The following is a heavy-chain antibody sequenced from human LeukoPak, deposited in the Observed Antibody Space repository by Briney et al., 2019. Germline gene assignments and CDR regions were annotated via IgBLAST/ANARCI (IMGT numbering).Heavy chain of an antibody. J-gene: IGHJ6*02. Sequence: GGSLRLSCAASGFTFSSYAMSWVRQAPGKGLEWVSAISGSGGSTYYADSVKGRFTISRDNSKNTLYLQMNSLRAEDTAVYYCAKDSSCWSYYYYGMDVWGQGTTVTVSS. CDR3: AKDSSCWSYYYYGMDV. CDR1: GFTFSSYA. CDR2: ISGSGGST. V-gene: IGHV3-23*01. D-gene: IGHD6-13*01.